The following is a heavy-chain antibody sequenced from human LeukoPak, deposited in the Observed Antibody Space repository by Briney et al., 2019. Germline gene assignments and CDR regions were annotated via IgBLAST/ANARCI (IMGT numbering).Heavy chain of an antibody. V-gene: IGHV3-30*04. Sequence: GGSLRLSCAASRFTFSSYAMHWVRQAPGKGLEWVAVISYDGSNKYYADSVKGRFTISRDNSKNTLYLQMNSLKAEDTAVYYCALYGMDVWGQGTTVTVSS. CDR1: RFTFSSYA. CDR2: ISYDGSNK. CDR3: ALYGMDV. J-gene: IGHJ6*02.